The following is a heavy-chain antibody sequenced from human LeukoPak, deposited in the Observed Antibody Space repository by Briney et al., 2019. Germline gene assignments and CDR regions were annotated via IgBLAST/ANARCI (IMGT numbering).Heavy chain of an antibody. Sequence: GGSLRLSCAASGFTFSSYAMSWVRQAPGKGLEWVSGIGASGGSTYYADSVKGRFTISRDNSKNTLYLQMNSLRTEDTAVYYCAKAEGYDILTGLDYWGQGTLVTVSS. J-gene: IGHJ4*02. CDR2: IGASGGST. CDR1: GFTFSSYA. D-gene: IGHD3-9*01. V-gene: IGHV3-23*01. CDR3: AKAEGYDILTGLDY.